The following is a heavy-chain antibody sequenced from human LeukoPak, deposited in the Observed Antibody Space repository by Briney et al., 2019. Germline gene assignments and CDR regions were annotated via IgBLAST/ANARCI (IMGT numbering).Heavy chain of an antibody. CDR1: GGSISSYF. D-gene: IGHD1-1*01. J-gene: IGHJ5*02. CDR2: ISYNGGT. Sequence: KPSETLSLTCTVSGGSISSYFWSWVRQPPGEGLEWVGYISYNGGTKYNPSLQSRVTISIDTSKNQFSLNLRSVSAADTALYFCAARAMMNETGVPERWIATSGPGTLVTAS. V-gene: IGHV4-59*01. CDR3: AARAMMNETGVPERWIAT.